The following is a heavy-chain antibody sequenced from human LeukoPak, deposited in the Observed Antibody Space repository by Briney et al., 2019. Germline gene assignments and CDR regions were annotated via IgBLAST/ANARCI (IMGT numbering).Heavy chain of an antibody. CDR1: GGSFSGYY. J-gene: IGHJ6*03. D-gene: IGHD2-15*01. CDR2: INHSGST. CDR3: ARVGGSNYYYYYMDV. Sequence: SETLSLTCAVYGGSFSGYYWSWIRQPPGKGLEWIGEINHSGSTNYNPSLKSRVTMSVDTSKNQFSLKLSSVTAADTAVYYCARVGGSNYYYYYMDVWGKGTTVTVSS. V-gene: IGHV4-34*01.